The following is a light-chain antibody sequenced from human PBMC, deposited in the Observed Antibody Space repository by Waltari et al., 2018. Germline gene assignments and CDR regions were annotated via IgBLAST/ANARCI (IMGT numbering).Light chain of an antibody. CDR1: QTIITW. CDR2: DAS. V-gene: IGKV1-5*01. J-gene: IGKJ1*01. Sequence: DIQMTQSPSTLSASVGDTVTITCRASQTIITWLAWYQQKPGKAPKLLIYDASTLESGVPSMFSGSGSGTEFTLTISSLQPLDFAVYYCQQYNTYSRTFGQGTTVEVK. CDR3: QQYNTYSRT.